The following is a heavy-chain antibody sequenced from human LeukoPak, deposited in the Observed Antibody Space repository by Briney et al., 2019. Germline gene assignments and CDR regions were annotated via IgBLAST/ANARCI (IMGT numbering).Heavy chain of an antibody. CDR3: ARLPGFRDAFDI. CDR2: IYYSGST. Sequence: GTLCLTCAVSGVTLSSYYWSWVRQPPGKGLEWIGYIYYSGSTNYNPSLNSRVTTSVEPSKQQFSLKLSSVTAADTAMYYCARLPGFRDAFDIGGEGTRLTVSS. V-gene: IGHV4-59*08. J-gene: IGHJ3*02. CDR1: GVTLSSYY.